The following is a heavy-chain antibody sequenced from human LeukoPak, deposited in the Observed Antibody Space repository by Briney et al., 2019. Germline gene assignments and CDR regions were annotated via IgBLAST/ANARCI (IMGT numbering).Heavy chain of an antibody. J-gene: IGHJ3*02. Sequence: PSETLSITCAVSADSFSSHYWTWIRQSPGKGLEWIGYISYIGSTNYNPSLKSRVTISIDTSKNQFSLKLRSVTAADTAVYYCARDLVTVTKGFDIWGQGTMVSVSS. CDR1: ADSFSSHY. V-gene: IGHV4-59*11. CDR2: ISYIGST. CDR3: ARDLVTVTKGFDI. D-gene: IGHD4-17*01.